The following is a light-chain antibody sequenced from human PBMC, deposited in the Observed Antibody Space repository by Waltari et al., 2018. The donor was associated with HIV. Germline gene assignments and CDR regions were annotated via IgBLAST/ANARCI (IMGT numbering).Light chain of an antibody. CDR3: QQSWT. Sequence: DIQMTQSPSTLSASVGDRVTITCRASQSISSWLAWYQQKPGKAPKLLIYKASSLESGVPSRFSGSGSGTEFTLTISSLQPDDFATYYCQQSWTFGQGTKVEIK. CDR1: QSISSW. V-gene: IGKV1-5*03. CDR2: KAS. J-gene: IGKJ1*01.